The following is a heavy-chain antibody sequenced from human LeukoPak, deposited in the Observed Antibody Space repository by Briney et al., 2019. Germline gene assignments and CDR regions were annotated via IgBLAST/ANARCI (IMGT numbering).Heavy chain of an antibody. CDR1: GFTLTTYG. J-gene: IGHJ4*02. Sequence: PGRSLRLSCAASGFTLTTYGVHWVRQAPGKGLVWVSRIKSDGTTTNYADSVKGRFTISRDNAKNTLYLQMNSLRAEDTAVYYCARSAYCSGNCHYYFDYWGQGSLVTVSS. CDR2: IKSDGTTT. D-gene: IGHD2-21*02. V-gene: IGHV3-74*01. CDR3: ARSAYCSGNCHYYFDY.